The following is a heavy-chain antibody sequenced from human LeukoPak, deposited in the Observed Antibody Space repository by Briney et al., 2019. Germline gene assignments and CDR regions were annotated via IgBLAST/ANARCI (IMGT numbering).Heavy chain of an antibody. V-gene: IGHV4-59*01. D-gene: IGHD3-9*01. Sequence: SETLSLTCTVSGGSISSYYWSWIRQPPGKGLEWIGYIYYSGSTNYNPSLKSRVTISVDTSKNQFSLKLSSVTAADTAVYYCAREARVTYDILTGYFDYWGQGTLVTVSS. CDR1: GGSISSYY. CDR2: IYYSGST. CDR3: AREARVTYDILTGYFDY. J-gene: IGHJ4*02.